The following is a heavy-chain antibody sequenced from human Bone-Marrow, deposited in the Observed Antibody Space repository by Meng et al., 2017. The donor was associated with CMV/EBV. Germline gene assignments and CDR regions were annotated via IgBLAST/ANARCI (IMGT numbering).Heavy chain of an antibody. CDR3: AKGRLFDY. CDR1: GFTVNSNY. J-gene: IGHJ4*02. D-gene: IGHD1-26*01. CDR2: IYTDGST. V-gene: IGHV3-66*02. Sequence: GESLKISCAASGFTVNSNYLNWVRQAPGKGLEWVSVIYTDGSTFYADSVKGRFAISRDNSKNTLYLQMNSLRVEDTAVYYCAKGRLFDYWGQGTLVTVSS.